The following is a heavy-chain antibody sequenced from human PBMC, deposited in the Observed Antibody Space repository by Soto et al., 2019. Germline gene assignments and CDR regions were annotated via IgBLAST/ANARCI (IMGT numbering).Heavy chain of an antibody. J-gene: IGHJ5*02. CDR1: GCTFSSYA. CDR3: ARGRGPSCGYYTYWFDP. V-gene: IGHV1-69*13. D-gene: IGHD3-22*01. Sequence: GASVKVSCKASGCTFSSYAITWVRQAAGQGLEWMGWIIPIFGTANYAQKSQGRVTITADESTSTAYMELSSLRSEDTAVYYVARGRGPSCGYYTYWFDPWGQGTLVTVSS. CDR2: IIPIFGTA.